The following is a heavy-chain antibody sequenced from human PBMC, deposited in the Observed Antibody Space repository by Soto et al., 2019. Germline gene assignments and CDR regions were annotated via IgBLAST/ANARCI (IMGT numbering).Heavy chain of an antibody. CDR2: ISPMFGAA. J-gene: IGHJ4*02. V-gene: IGHV1-69*19. Sequence: QVQLVQSGAEMKKPGSSVKVSCQSSGGTFNTYAMNWVRQAPGQGPEWMGDISPMFGAANYAPKFQGRVTITADESTGTSFLQLSSLTSEATALYFCAREVQVHTPAFVYWGQRTLVTVSS. D-gene: IGHD3-10*01. CDR1: GGTFNTYA. CDR3: AREVQVHTPAFVY.